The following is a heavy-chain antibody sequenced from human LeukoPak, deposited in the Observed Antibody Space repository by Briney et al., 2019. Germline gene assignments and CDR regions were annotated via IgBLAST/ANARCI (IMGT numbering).Heavy chain of an antibody. Sequence: PGRSLRLSCAASGFTFSSYGMHWVRQAPGKGLEWVAVIWYDGSNKYYADSVKGRFTISRDNSKNTLYLQMNSLRAEDTAVYYCARDLDRYSSSWYELDYWGQGTLVAASS. D-gene: IGHD6-13*01. CDR3: ARDLDRYSSSWYELDY. CDR2: IWYDGSNK. J-gene: IGHJ4*02. V-gene: IGHV3-33*01. CDR1: GFTFSSYG.